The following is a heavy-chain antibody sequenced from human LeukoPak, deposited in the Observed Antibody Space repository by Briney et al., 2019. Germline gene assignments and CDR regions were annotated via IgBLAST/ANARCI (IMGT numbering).Heavy chain of an antibody. CDR3: ARAQDYCSGGSCYGYFQQ. CDR1: GFTVSSNY. CDR2: LYNGGSP. Sequence: PGGSLRLSCAASGFTVSSNYMTWVRQAPGKGLEWVSTLYNGGSPHYADSVKGRFTISSDKSKNTLLLQMNSLRAEDTAVYYCARAQDYCSGGSCYGYFQQWGQGSLVTVSS. V-gene: IGHV3-53*01. D-gene: IGHD2-15*01. J-gene: IGHJ1*01.